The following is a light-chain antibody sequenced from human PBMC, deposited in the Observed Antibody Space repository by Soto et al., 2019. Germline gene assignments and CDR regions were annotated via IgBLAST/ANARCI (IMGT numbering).Light chain of an antibody. J-gene: IGLJ3*02. CDR1: SSDIGGYNS. CDR3: SSSAGIYHYLV. CDR2: EVN. V-gene: IGLV2-8*01. Sequence: QSALTQPPSASGSPGQSVTISCTGTSSDIGGYNSVSCYQQHPGKAPRLMIYEVNKRPSGVPDRFSGSKSGYTASLTVSGLQTEDEAFYYCSSSAGIYHYLVFGGGTKLTVL.